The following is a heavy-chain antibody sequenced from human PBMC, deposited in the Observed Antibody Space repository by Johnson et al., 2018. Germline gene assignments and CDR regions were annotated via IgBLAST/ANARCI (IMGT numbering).Heavy chain of an antibody. V-gene: IGHV3-48*01. CDR1: GFTFSSNN. J-gene: IGHJ4*02. D-gene: IGHD6-13*01. Sequence: VQLVQSGGGFVQPGGSLRLSCAVSGFTFSSNNMNWVRQAPGKGLEWISYTSGSSTTIYYADSVKGRFPISRENAKKSLYLQMNSLRAEDTAGYYCARDPGTGYFDYWGQGTLVTVSS. CDR2: TSGSSTTI. CDR3: ARDPGTGYFDY.